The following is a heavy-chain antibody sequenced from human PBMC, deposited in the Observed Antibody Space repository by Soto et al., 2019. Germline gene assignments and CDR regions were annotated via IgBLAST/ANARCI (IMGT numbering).Heavy chain of an antibody. J-gene: IGHJ4*02. CDR2: INQDGTLK. Sequence: EVQLLESGGGLVQPGGSLRLSCAASRFTFSNFAMSWVRQAPGKGLEWVASINQDGTLKYFVDSVRGRFTISRDNAKSSVFLQMINLRVDDTAVYYCVRWESGDWYLGIWGQGTLISVSS. CDR3: VRWESGDWYLGI. CDR1: RFTFSNFA. V-gene: IGHV3-7*03. D-gene: IGHD2-21*02.